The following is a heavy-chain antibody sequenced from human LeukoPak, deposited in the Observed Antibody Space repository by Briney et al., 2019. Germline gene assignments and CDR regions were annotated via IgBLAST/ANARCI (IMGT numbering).Heavy chain of an antibody. CDR3: ARAPPNYYGSGSYYNEEYFQH. CDR1: GYTFTGYY. V-gene: IGHV1-2*04. D-gene: IGHD3-10*01. Sequence: ASVKVSCKASGYTFTGYYMHWVRQDPGQGLEWMGWINPNSGGTNYAQKFQGWVTMTRDTSISTAYMELSRLRSDDTAVYYCARAPPNYYGSGSYYNEEYFQHWGQGTLVTVSS. J-gene: IGHJ1*01. CDR2: INPNSGGT.